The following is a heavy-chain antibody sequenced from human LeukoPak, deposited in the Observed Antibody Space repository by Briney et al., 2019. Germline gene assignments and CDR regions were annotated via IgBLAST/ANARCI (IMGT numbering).Heavy chain of an antibody. CDR3: ARVDGSGSYLNS. V-gene: IGHV4-59*01. J-gene: IGHJ5*02. CDR1: GGSISSYY. Sequence: SETLSLTCTVSGGSISSYYWSWIRQPPGKGLEWIGYIYYSGSTNYNPSLKSRVTISVDTSKNQFSLKLSSVTAADTAVYYCARVDGSGSYLNSWGQGTLVTVSS. CDR2: IYYSGST. D-gene: IGHD3-10*01.